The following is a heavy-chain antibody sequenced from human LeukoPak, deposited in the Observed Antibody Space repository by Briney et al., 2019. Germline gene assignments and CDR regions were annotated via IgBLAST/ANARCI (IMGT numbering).Heavy chain of an antibody. CDR1: GYSSSTFD. D-gene: IGHD6-19*01. J-gene: IGHJ4*02. V-gene: IGHV1-8*01. Sequence: ASVKVSCKASGYSSSTFDINWVRQAPGQGPEWMGWMNPNSGNTGYAQKFQGRVTLTRSTSMTTAYMELSSLRSEDTAVYYCARTPHPRQWLVTNYFDYWGQGTLVTVSS. CDR2: MNPNSGNT. CDR3: ARTPHPRQWLVTNYFDY.